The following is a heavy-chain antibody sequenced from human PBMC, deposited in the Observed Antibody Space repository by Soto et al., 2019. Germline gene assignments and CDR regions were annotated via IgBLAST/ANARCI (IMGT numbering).Heavy chain of an antibody. CDR2: IYYSGST. CDR1: GGSISSGDYY. CDR3: ARDQRVLRFLEWSRAGMDV. D-gene: IGHD3-3*01. V-gene: IGHV4-30-4*01. J-gene: IGHJ6*02. Sequence: PSETLSLTCTVSGGSISSGDYYWSWIRQPPGKGLEWIGYIYYSGSTYYNPSLKSRVTISVDTSKNQFSLKLSSVTAADTAVYYCARDQRVLRFLEWSRAGMDVWGQGTTVTVSS.